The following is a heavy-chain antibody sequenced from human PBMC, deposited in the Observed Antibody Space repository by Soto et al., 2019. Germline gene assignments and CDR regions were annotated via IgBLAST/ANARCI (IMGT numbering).Heavy chain of an antibody. V-gene: IGHV1-8*02. Sequence: ASVKVSCKASGGTFSSYTISWVRQAPGQGLEWMGRIIPILGNTGYAQKFQGRVTMTRNTSISTAYMELSSLRSEDTDVYYCARGSEYAFEPWGQGTLVTVSS. CDR1: GGTFSSYT. CDR2: IIPILGNT. J-gene: IGHJ5*02. D-gene: IGHD2-2*01. CDR3: ARGSEYAFEP.